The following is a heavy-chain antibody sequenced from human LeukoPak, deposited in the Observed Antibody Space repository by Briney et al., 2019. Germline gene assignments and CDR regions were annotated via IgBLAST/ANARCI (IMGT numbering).Heavy chain of an antibody. J-gene: IGHJ4*02. V-gene: IGHV4-30-2*01. Sequence: SQTLSLTCAVSGGSISSGGYSWSWIRQPPGKGLEWIGYIYHSGSTYYNPSLKSRVTISVDRSKNQFSLKLSSVTAADTAVYYCARKRGSSGYYPEYYFDYWGQGTLVTVSS. D-gene: IGHD3-22*01. CDR1: GGSISSGGYS. CDR2: IYHSGST. CDR3: ARKRGSSGYYPEYYFDY.